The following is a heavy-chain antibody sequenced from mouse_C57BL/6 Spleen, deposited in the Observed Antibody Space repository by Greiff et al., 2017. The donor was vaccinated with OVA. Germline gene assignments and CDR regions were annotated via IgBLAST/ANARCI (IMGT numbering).Heavy chain of an antibody. CDR3: ARRDSSGFAY. V-gene: IGHV5-9*01. D-gene: IGHD3-2*02. J-gene: IGHJ3*01. CDR1: GFTFGSYT. CDR2: ISGGGDNT. Sequence: EVQLVESGGGLVKPGGSLKLSCAASGFTFGSYTMSWVRQTPEKRLEWVATISGGGDNTYYPDSVKGRFTISRDNAKNIVYLQMSSLRSEDTALYYCARRDSSGFAYWGPGTLVTVSA.